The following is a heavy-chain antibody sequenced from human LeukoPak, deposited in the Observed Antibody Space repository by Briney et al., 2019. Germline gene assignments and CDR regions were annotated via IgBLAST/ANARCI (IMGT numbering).Heavy chain of an antibody. Sequence: PGGSLRLSCAASGFTFDDYAMHWVRQAPGKGLEWVSGISWNSGSIGYADSVKGRFTISRDNAKNSLYLQMNSLRAEDMALYYCAKDRAPVTMVRGGPTDAFDIWGQGTMVTVSS. D-gene: IGHD3-10*01. J-gene: IGHJ3*02. CDR2: ISWNSGSI. CDR1: GFTFDDYA. CDR3: AKDRAPVTMVRGGPTDAFDI. V-gene: IGHV3-9*03.